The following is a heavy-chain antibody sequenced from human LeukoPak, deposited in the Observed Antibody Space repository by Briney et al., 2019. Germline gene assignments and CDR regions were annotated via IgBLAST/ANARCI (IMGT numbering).Heavy chain of an antibody. V-gene: IGHV3-66*01. J-gene: IGHJ4*02. D-gene: IGHD6-19*01. Sequence: GGSLRLSCAASGFTVSSNYMSWVRQAPGKGLEWVSVIYSGGSTYYADSVKGRFTISRDNSKNTLYLQMNSLRAEDTAVYYCARDGIAVASGIDYWGQGTLVTVSS. CDR3: ARDGIAVASGIDY. CDR1: GFTVSSNY. CDR2: IYSGGST.